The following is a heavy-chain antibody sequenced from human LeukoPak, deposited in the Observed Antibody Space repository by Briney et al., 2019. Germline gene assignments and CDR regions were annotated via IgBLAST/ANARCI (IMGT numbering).Heavy chain of an antibody. J-gene: IGHJ4*02. CDR3: AKYGPQDSGSSHFDY. D-gene: IGHD1-26*01. CDR1: GFTFSSYA. V-gene: IGHV3-23*01. CDR2: IRDSGSST. Sequence: GGSLRLSCAASGFTFSSYAMSWVRQAPGKGLEWVSAIRDSGSSTHYADSVKGRFTTSRDNSRNTLFLQMNSLRAEDTAIYYCAKYGPQDSGSSHFDYWGQGALVTVSS.